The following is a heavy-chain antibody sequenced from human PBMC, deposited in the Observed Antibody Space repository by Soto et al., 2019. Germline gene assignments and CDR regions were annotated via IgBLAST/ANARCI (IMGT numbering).Heavy chain of an antibody. Sequence: GGSLRLSCAASGFTFSSYAMSWVRQAPGKGLEWVSAISGSGGSTYYADSVKGRFTISRDNSKNTLYLQMNSLRAEDTAVYYCAKTQDILTGYYRDYYYYYYMDVWGKGTTVTVSS. CDR3: AKTQDILTGYYRDYYYYYYMDV. V-gene: IGHV3-23*01. D-gene: IGHD3-9*01. CDR1: GFTFSSYA. CDR2: ISGSGGST. J-gene: IGHJ6*03.